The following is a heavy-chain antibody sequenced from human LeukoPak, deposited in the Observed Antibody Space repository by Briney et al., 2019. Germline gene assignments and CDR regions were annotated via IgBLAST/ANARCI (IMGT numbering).Heavy chain of an antibody. CDR1: GFSGGSNY. D-gene: IGHD2-15*01. Sequence: PGGSLRLSCAASGFSGGSNYMTWVRQAPGKGLEWVSLIYSGGSTYYADSVKGRFTISRDNSKNTLYLQMNGLRAEDTAVYYCARGPSCYHNTGGQGTLVTVSS. V-gene: IGHV3-66*01. CDR2: IYSGGST. J-gene: IGHJ4*02. CDR3: ARGPSCYHNT.